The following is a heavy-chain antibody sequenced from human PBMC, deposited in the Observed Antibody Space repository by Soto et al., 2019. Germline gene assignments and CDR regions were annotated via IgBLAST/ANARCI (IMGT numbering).Heavy chain of an antibody. CDR3: ARATETFGPRANDALDI. D-gene: IGHD3-10*01. CDR1: GYTFSAYT. Sequence: QAQLVQSGAEMKKPGASVKVSCKATGYTFSAYTMNWVRQAPGQSLEWMGWINAGSGNTKYSQNFQGRVSITRDTSASTVYMELTGLTSEDTAVYYCARATETFGPRANDALDIWGQGTMVTVSS. J-gene: IGHJ3*02. CDR2: INAGSGNT. V-gene: IGHV1-3*01.